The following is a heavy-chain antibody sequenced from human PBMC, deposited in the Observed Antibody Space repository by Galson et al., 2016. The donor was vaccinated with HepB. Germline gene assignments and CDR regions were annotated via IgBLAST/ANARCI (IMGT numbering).Heavy chain of an antibody. J-gene: IGHJ6*04. V-gene: IGHV3-23*01. CDR3: VQGSTAPAV. D-gene: IGHD1-26*01. Sequence: SLRLSCAASGFTFNNYGMTWVRQAPGKGLEVVASISRSGDSRDYSDSEKGRFTISRDNSKNTMSLQMNSLRVDDTAVYYCVQGSTAPAVWGKGTTVTVSS. CDR1: GFTFNNYG. CDR2: ISRSGDSR.